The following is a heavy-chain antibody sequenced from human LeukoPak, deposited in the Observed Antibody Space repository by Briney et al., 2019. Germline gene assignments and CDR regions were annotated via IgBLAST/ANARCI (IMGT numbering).Heavy chain of an antibody. CDR3: ARKQFAYCSSTSCSYSDLAFVYYGMDV. Sequence: SVKVSCKASGGTFISYAISWVRQAPGQGLEWMGGIIPIFGTAYYAQKFQGRVTITADESTSTAYMELSSLRSEDTAVYYCARKQFAYCSSTSCSYSDLAFVYYGMDVWGQGTTVTVSS. CDR1: GGTFISYA. V-gene: IGHV1-69*01. CDR2: IIPIFGTA. D-gene: IGHD2-2*01. J-gene: IGHJ6*02.